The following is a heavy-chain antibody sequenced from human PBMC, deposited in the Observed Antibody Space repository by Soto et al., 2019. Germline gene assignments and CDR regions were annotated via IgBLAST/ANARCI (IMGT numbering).Heavy chain of an antibody. J-gene: IGHJ4*02. D-gene: IGHD3-22*01. CDR2: ISAYNGNT. Sequence: ASVNVSCKASGYTFTSYGISWVRQAPGQGLEWMGWISAYNGNTNYAQKLQGRVTMTTDTSTSTAYMELRSLRSDDTAVYYCARSNGYYDSSGYYVFDYWGQGTLVTVSS. CDR3: ARSNGYYDSSGYYVFDY. CDR1: GYTFTSYG. V-gene: IGHV1-18*01.